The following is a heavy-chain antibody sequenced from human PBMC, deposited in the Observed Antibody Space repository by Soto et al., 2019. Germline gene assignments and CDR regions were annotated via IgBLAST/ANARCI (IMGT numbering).Heavy chain of an antibody. CDR2: IYNTGST. D-gene: IGHD3-10*01. CDR1: GGSVSTYW. CDR3: ARGPGTSGTSHYYFDY. Sequence: SETLSLTCTVSGGSVSTYWWSWIRQPPGKGLEWIGYIYNTGSTNYNPSLKSRVTISLDASKNQFSLKLSSVTAADTAVYYCARGPGTSGTSHYYFDYWGAGMLVTVSP. J-gene: IGHJ4*02. V-gene: IGHV4-59*02.